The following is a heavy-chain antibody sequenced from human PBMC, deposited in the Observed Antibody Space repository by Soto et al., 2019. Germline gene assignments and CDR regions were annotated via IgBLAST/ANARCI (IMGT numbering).Heavy chain of an antibody. CDR3: AGGSGWLFDS. J-gene: IGHJ4*02. V-gene: IGHV3-7*03. D-gene: IGHD6-19*01. Sequence: GSLRLSCAAPGFTLSSYYMTWVRQAPGKGLEWVANIKQDGSEKFYADSVKGRFSISRDNAKNSLYLQMNSLRAEDTAGYYCAGGSGWLFDSWGQGTPVTVSS. CDR2: IKQDGSEK. CDR1: GFTLSSYY.